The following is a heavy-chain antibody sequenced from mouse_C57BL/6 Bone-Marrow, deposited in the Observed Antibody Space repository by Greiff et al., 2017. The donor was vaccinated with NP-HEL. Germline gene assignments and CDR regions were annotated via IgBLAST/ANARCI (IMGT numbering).Heavy chain of an antibody. D-gene: IGHD2-2*01. Sequence: QVQLQQPGAELVKPGASVKLSCKASGYTFTSYWMHWVKQRPGQGLEWIGMIHPNSGGTNYNQKFKSKATLTVDNSSSTAYMQLSSLTSEDSAVLYWARWLLWLRRRDYYAMDYWGQGTSVTVSS. V-gene: IGHV1-64*01. CDR1: GYTFTSYW. CDR2: IHPNSGGT. CDR3: ARWLLWLRRRDYYAMDY. J-gene: IGHJ4*01.